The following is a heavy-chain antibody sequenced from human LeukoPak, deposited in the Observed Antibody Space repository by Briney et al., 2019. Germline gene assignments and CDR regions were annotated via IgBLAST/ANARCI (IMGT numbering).Heavy chain of an antibody. CDR2: ISAYTGNT. CDR1: GYTFSNYG. CDR3: ARDLRGGSFWFDP. D-gene: IGHD4-23*01. V-gene: IGHV1-18*04. Sequence: ASVKVSCKASGYTFSNYGISWVRHAPGQGLGWMGWISAYTGNTNYAQNLQGRVTMTTDTSTSTAYMELTTLRYDDTAVYYCARDLRGGSFWFDPWGQGTLVTVSS. J-gene: IGHJ5*02.